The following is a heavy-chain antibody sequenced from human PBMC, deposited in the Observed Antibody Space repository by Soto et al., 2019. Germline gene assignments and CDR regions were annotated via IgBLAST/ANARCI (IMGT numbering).Heavy chain of an antibody. J-gene: IGHJ3*02. CDR3: DRHLWGRADAFDI. D-gene: IGHD7-27*01. V-gene: IGHV4-30-4*01. Sequence: PSETLSLTCTVSGGSISSGDYYWSWIRQPPGKGLEWIGYIYYSGSTYYNPSLKSRVTISVDTSKNQFSLKLSSVTAADTAVYYCDRHLWGRADAFDIWGQGTMVTVSS. CDR1: GGSISSGDYY. CDR2: IYYSGST.